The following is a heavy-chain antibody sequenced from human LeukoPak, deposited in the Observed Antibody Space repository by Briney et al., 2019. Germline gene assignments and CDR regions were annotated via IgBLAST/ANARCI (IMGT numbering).Heavy chain of an antibody. CDR2: IYSGGST. CDR1: GFTVSSNY. J-gene: IGHJ4*02. Sequence: SGGSLRLSCAASGFTVSSNYMSWVRQAPGKGLEWVSVIYSGGSTYYADSVKGRFTISRDNSKNTLYLQMNSLRAEDTAVYYCARALIVATTPDYWGQGTLVTVSS. V-gene: IGHV3-53*01. D-gene: IGHD5-12*01. CDR3: ARALIVATTPDY.